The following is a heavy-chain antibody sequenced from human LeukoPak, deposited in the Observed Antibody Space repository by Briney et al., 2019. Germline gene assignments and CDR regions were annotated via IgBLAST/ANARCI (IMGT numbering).Heavy chain of an antibody. D-gene: IGHD6-19*01. CDR2: ISSSGNT. CDR1: GGSISSYY. CDR3: ARAVVGTADFDF. Sequence: SETLSLTCTVSGGSISSYYWRWIRQPAGKALEWIGRISSSGNTHYNPSLKSRVTMSVDTSKNQFSLRLSSVTAADTAIYSCARAVVGTADFDFWGQGTLVTVSS. J-gene: IGHJ4*02. V-gene: IGHV4-4*07.